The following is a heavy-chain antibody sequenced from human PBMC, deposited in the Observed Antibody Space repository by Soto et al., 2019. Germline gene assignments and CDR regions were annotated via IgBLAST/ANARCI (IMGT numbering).Heavy chain of an antibody. Sequence: SVKVSCKAPGGTFSSYAISWVRQAPGQGLEWMGGIIPIFGTANYAQKFQGRVTITADKSTSTAYMELSSLRSEDTAVYYCASAALVVPAAIVVHYYGMDVWGQGTTVTVSS. D-gene: IGHD2-2*01. CDR1: GGTFSSYA. J-gene: IGHJ6*02. CDR3: ASAALVVPAAIVVHYYGMDV. V-gene: IGHV1-69*06. CDR2: IIPIFGTA.